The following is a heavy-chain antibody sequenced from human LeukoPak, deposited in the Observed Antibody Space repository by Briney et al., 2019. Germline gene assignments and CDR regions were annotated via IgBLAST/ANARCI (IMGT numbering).Heavy chain of an antibody. CDR3: AKLPREYCSSANCPNWFDT. CDR2: LSASGGTT. CDR1: GFSFSSYA. Sequence: PGGSLRLSCAASGFSFSSYAMTWVRQAPGKGLEWVSALSASGGTTYYADSVKGRFTTSRDNSKNTLYLQMNSLRAEDTAVYYCAKLPREYCSSANCPNWFDTWGQGTLVIVSS. D-gene: IGHD2-2*01. V-gene: IGHV3-23*01. J-gene: IGHJ5*02.